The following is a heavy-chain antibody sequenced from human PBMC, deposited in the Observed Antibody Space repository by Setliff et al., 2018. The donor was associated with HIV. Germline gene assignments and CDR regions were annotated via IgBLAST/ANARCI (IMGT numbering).Heavy chain of an antibody. CDR2: IYYSGST. CDR1: GGSISSSSYY. Sequence: SETLSLTCTVSGGSISSSSYYWGWIRQPPGKGLEWIGSIYYSGSTYYNPSLKSRVTISVDTSKNQFSLKLSSVTAADTAVYYCAGTLIVVVWVGAFDIWGQGTMVTVSS. D-gene: IGHD2-21*01. J-gene: IGHJ3*02. CDR3: AGTLIVVVWVGAFDI. V-gene: IGHV4-39*01.